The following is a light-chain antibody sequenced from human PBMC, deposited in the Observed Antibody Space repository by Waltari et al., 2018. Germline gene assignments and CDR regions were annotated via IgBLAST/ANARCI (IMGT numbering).Light chain of an antibody. J-gene: IGLJ2*01. V-gene: IGLV2-23*01. Sequence: QSALTQPASVSGSPGQSITISCTGTSSDVGSYNLVSWFQRHPGKAPEILIYEGTKRPSGVSNRFSGSKSGNTASLTISGLQAEDEADYYCCSYASGSTIIFGGGTKLTVL. CDR3: CSYASGSTII. CDR2: EGT. CDR1: SSDVGSYNL.